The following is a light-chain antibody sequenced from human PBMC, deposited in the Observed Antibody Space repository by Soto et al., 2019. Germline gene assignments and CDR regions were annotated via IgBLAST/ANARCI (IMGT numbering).Light chain of an antibody. J-gene: IGLJ1*01. CDR3: TSYTGSSTHV. V-gene: IGLV2-14*01. CDR1: SSDVGGYNY. Sequence: QSLLTQPSSLSVSPGQSITISCAGTSSDVGGYNYVSWYQQHPGKAPKLMIYDVSNRPSGVSNRFSGSKSGNTASLTISGLQAEDEADYYCTSYTGSSTHVFGTGTKVTVL. CDR2: DVS.